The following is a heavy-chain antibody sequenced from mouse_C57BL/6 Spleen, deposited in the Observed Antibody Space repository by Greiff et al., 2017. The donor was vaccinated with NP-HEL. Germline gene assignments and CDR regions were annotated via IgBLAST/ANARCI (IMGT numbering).Heavy chain of an antibody. CDR3: TTWMGDGYQFAY. D-gene: IGHD2-3*01. J-gene: IGHJ3*01. CDR1: GFNIKDYY. V-gene: IGHV14-1*01. Sequence: VHVKQSGAELVRPGASVKLSCTASGFNIKDYYMHWVKQRPEQGLEWIGRIDPEDGDTEYAPKFQGKATMTADTSSNTAYLQLSSLTSEDTAVYYCTTWMGDGYQFAYWGQGTLVTVSA. CDR2: IDPEDGDT.